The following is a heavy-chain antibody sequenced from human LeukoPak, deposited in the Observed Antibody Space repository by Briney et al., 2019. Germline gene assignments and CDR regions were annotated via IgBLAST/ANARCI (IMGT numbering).Heavy chain of an antibody. CDR1: GFTFSSYA. CDR3: AKVVIVVATAPIDY. V-gene: IGHV3-23*01. D-gene: IGHD2-21*02. Sequence: GGSLRLSCAASGFTFSSYAMSWVRQAPGKGLEWVSAISGSGGSTYYADSVKGRFTISRDNSKSTLYLQMNSLRAEDTAVYYCAKVVIVVATAPIDYWGQGTLVTVSS. CDR2: ISGSGGST. J-gene: IGHJ4*02.